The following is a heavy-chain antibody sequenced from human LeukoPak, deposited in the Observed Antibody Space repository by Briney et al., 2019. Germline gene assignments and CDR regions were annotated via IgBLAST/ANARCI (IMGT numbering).Heavy chain of an antibody. V-gene: IGHV3-7*01. CDR3: ATHSSSWYLKAFDI. J-gene: IGHJ3*02. CDR2: IKQDGSEK. CDR1: GFTFSSYW. Sequence: GGSLRLSCAASGFTFSSYWMNWVRQAPGKGLEWVANIKQDGSEKYYVDSVKGRFTISRDNAKNSLYLQMNSLRAEDTAVYYCATHSSSWYLKAFDIWGQGTMVTVSS. D-gene: IGHD6-13*01.